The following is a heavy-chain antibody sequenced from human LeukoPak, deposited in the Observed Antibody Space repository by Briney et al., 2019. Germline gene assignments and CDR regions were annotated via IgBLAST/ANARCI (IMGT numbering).Heavy chain of an antibody. CDR1: GFTFSSYA. CDR3: AKDQPVGYCSSTSCYIDY. V-gene: IGHV3-23*01. CDR2: ISGSGGST. D-gene: IGHD2-2*02. Sequence: GGSLRLSCAASGFTFSSYAMSWVRQAPGKGLEWVSAISGSGGSTYYADSVKGRFTTSRDNSKNTLYLQMNSLRAEDTAVYYCAKDQPVGYCSSTSCYIDYWGQGTLVTVSS. J-gene: IGHJ4*02.